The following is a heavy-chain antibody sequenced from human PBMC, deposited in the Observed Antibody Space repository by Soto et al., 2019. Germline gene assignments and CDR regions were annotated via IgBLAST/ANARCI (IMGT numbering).Heavy chain of an antibody. V-gene: IGHV3-53*02. D-gene: IGHD1-26*01. CDR3: ARGPDTGSYGGYYYTGMDV. Sequence: EVQLVETGGGLIQPGGSMRLSCAASGFSVRSIYMSWVRQAPGQGLEWVSVIYSGDSTYYADSVKGRFTISRDNSKNTLYLQMNSLRAEDTAVYYCARGPDTGSYGGYYYTGMDVWGQGTTVTVSS. CDR2: IYSGDST. CDR1: GFSVRSIY. J-gene: IGHJ6*02.